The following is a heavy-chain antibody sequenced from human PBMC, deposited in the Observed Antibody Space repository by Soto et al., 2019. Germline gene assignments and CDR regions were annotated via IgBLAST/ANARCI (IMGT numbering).Heavy chain of an antibody. CDR1: GGSCSGYY. Sequence: SETLSLTCAVYGGSCSGYYWSWIRQPPGKGLEWIGEIIHSGSTNYNPSLESRVTIAVDTSKNQFSLKVNSLTAADTGFYYCARGTPKPRFGSGWSRFDYWGQGSLVTVSS. V-gene: IGHV4-34*01. J-gene: IGHJ4*02. CDR2: IIHSGST. D-gene: IGHD6-19*01. CDR3: ARGTPKPRFGSGWSRFDY.